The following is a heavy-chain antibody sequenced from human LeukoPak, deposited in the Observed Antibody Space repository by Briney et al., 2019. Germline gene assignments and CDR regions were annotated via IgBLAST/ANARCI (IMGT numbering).Heavy chain of an antibody. D-gene: IGHD3-10*01. CDR1: GFTFSYYG. CDR3: AKDLMRDRWFGES. Sequence: GGSLRLSCAASGFTFSYYGFHWVRQAPGKGLEWVSFIRFDGHDKFYAETVKGRFTISKDTSRNTLYLQMNSLRPEDTAVYYCAKDLMRDRWFGESWGQGTLVTVSS. J-gene: IGHJ5*02. CDR2: IRFDGHDK. V-gene: IGHV3-30*02.